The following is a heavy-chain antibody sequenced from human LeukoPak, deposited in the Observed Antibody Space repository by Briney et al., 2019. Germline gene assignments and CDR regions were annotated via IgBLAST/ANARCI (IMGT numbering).Heavy chain of an antibody. CDR1: GGPINNYF. Sequence: PSETLSLTCTVSGGPINNYFWTWIRQPPGKRLEWIGYVYSSGATNYNPSLRSRVFMSVDISKNQFSLNLTSVTAADTALYYCARGGYYGSESSLLCDQWGRGTLVTVSS. CDR3: ARGGYYGSESSLLCDQ. D-gene: IGHD3-10*01. CDR2: VYSSGAT. V-gene: IGHV4-59*01. J-gene: IGHJ5*02.